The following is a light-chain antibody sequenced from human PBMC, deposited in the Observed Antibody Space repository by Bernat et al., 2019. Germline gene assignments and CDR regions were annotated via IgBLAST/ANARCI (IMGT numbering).Light chain of an antibody. J-gene: IGKJ1*01. CDR3: QQRSSWPRT. CDR1: QNISNL. CDR2: DSS. Sequence: ETVLTQSPSTLSLSPGERATLSCRASQNISNLLAWFQHRPGQAPRLLIYDSSDRVFGIPSRFSGSGSGTDFTLTISSLEPEDFAIYYCQQRSSWPRTFGQGNKVEI. V-gene: IGKV3-11*01.